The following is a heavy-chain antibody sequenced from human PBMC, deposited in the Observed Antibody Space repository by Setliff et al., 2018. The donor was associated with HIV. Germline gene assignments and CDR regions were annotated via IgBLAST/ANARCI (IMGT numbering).Heavy chain of an antibody. V-gene: IGHV3-48*02. CDR2: ISGTTNTI. Sequence: GGSLRLSCTGSGFTFSDYNMNWVRQTPGKGLEWISYISGTTNTIYYADSVKGRFTISRDNSKNSLYLQMSSLRDEDTAVYYCARHSRGQFLEWLPPDYWGRGTLVTVSS. CDR3: ARHSRGQFLEWLPPDY. CDR1: GFTFSDYN. D-gene: IGHD3-3*01. J-gene: IGHJ4*02.